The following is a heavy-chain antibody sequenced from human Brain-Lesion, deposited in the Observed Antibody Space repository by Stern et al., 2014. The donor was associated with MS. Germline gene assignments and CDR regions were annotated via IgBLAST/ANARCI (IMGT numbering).Heavy chain of an antibody. V-gene: IGHV4-4*02. Sequence: VQLVESGPGLVKPSGTLSLTCAVSGGSISSSNWWSWVRQSPGKGLEWIGESDHSGSTIYNPSLKSRVTVSVDKSKTRFSLTLRSVTAADTAVYFCARFPVSRPHVFDSWGQGTLVTVSS. CDR3: ARFPVSRPHVFDS. CDR2: SDHSGST. D-gene: IGHD6-13*01. CDR1: GGSISSSNW. J-gene: IGHJ4*02.